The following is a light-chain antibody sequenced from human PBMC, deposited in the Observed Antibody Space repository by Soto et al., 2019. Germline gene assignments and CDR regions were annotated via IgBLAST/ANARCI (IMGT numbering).Light chain of an antibody. Sequence: DIQMTQSPSSLSASVGDRVTITCRASQTITTYLNWYQQKPGKAPQLLIYGASSLQSGVPSRFTGSGSGTDFTLTIGSLQPEDFATYHCQQSHSTPWTFGQGTKVEIK. CDR3: QQSHSTPWT. J-gene: IGKJ1*01. CDR2: GAS. V-gene: IGKV1-39*01. CDR1: QTITTY.